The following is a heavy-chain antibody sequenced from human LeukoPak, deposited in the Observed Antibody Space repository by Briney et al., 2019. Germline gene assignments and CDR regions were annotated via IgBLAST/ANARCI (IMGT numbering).Heavy chain of an antibody. J-gene: IGHJ4*02. CDR1: GGSISSYY. CDR3: ARAYCTNGVCYFDY. CDR2: IYYSGST. D-gene: IGHD2-8*01. V-gene: IGHV4-59*12. Sequence: PSETLSLTCTVSGGSISSYYWSWIRQPPGKGLEWIGYIYYSGSTKYNPSLKSRVTISVDTSKNQFSLKLSSVTAADTAVYYCARAYCTNGVCYFDYWGQGTLVTVSS.